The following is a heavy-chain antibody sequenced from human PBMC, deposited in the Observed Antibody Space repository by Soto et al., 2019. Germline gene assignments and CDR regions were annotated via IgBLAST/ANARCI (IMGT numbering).Heavy chain of an antibody. D-gene: IGHD5-18*01. CDR3: ARGGYSYGSRIYGMDV. CDR2: ISSSSSTI. V-gene: IGHV3-48*02. CDR1: GFTFSSYS. J-gene: IGHJ6*02. Sequence: PGGSLRLSCAASGFTFSSYSMNWVRQAPGKGLEWVSYISSSSSTIYYADFVKGRFTISRDNAKNSLYLQMNSLRDEDTAVYYCARGGYSYGSRIYGMDVWGQGTTVTVSS.